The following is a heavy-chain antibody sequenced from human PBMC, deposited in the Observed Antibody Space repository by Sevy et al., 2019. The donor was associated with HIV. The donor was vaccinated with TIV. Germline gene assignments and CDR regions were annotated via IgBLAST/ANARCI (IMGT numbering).Heavy chain of an antibody. CDR2: IYTSGST. CDR3: ARDVYRLGVYYYYMDV. D-gene: IGHD3-16*01. J-gene: IGHJ6*03. CDR1: GGSISSYY. V-gene: IGHV4-4*07. Sequence: SETLSLTCTVSGGSISSYYWSWIRQPAGKGLEWIWRIYTSGSTNYNPSLKSRVTMSVDTSKNQFSLKLSSVTAADTAVYYCARDVYRLGVYYYYMDVWGKGTTVTVSS.